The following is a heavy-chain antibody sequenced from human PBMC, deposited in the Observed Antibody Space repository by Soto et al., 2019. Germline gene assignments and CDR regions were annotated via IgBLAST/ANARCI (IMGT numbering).Heavy chain of an antibody. CDR1: GGSISSYY. J-gene: IGHJ3*02. Sequence: SETLSLTCTVSGGSISSYYWSWIRQPPGKGLEWIGYIYYSGSTNYNPSLKSRVTISVDTSKNQFSLKLSSVTAADTAVYYCARQGTAQRAVAVFAFDIWGQGTMVTVSS. D-gene: IGHD6-19*01. V-gene: IGHV4-59*08. CDR2: IYYSGST. CDR3: ARQGTAQRAVAVFAFDI.